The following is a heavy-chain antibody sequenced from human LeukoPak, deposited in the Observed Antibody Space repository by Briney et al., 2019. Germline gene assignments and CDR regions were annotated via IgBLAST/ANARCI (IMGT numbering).Heavy chain of an antibody. CDR2: IVPIFYVP. D-gene: IGHD3-22*01. J-gene: IGHJ4*02. Sequence: GASVKVSCKASGGTFSSYAITWVRQAPGQGLEWMGGIVPIFYVPTYTQRFQGRLTITADESTTTAYMELSSLRSEDTAVYYCARDPRYIYHSGGYFPQYFDSWGQGTLVTVSS. CDR3: ARDPRYIYHSGGYFPQYFDS. CDR1: GGTFSSYA. V-gene: IGHV1-69*13.